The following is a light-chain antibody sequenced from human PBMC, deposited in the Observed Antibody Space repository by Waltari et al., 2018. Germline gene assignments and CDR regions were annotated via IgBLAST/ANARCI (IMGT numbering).Light chain of an antibody. CDR2: DAS. V-gene: IGKV3-11*01. Sequence: EIVLTQSPVTLSLSSGERATLSCRASQSLTTDLAWYQHRPGQAPRLIIYDASNRAAGIPARFSGSGSGTDFTRTISSLEPEDLAVYFCQQRTEWPRTFGPGTKVEI. J-gene: IGKJ3*01. CDR3: QQRTEWPRT. CDR1: QSLTTD.